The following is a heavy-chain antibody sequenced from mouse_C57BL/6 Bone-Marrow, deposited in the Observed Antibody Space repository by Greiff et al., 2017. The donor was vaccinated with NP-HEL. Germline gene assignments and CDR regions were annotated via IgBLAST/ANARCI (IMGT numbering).Heavy chain of an antibody. J-gene: IGHJ1*03. CDR1: GYTFTSYG. D-gene: IGHD1-1*01. V-gene: IGHV1-81*01. CDR2: IYPRSGNT. CDR3: ARVGTTPWYFEV. Sequence: VQLQESGAELARPGASVKLSCKASGYTFTSYGISWVKQRTGQGLEWIGEIYPRSGNTYYNEKFKGKATLTADKSSSTAYMELRSLTSEDSAVYFCARVGTTPWYFEVWGTGTTVTVSS.